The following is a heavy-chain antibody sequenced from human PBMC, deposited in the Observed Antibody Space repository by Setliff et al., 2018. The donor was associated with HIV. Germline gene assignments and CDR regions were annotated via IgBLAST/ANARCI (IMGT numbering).Heavy chain of an antibody. D-gene: IGHD4-17*01. CDR1: GYTFTTYD. CDR2: ISPYNGHT. Sequence: ASVMVSCKASGYTFTTYDITWVRQAPGQGLEWLGWISPYNGHTNFAQKFQGRVTMTTDTATSTAYMEVRSLRSDDTAVYYCARTDYGGNSGGNYFDYWGQGSLVTVSS. CDR3: ARTDYGGNSGGNYFDY. J-gene: IGHJ4*02. V-gene: IGHV1-18*01.